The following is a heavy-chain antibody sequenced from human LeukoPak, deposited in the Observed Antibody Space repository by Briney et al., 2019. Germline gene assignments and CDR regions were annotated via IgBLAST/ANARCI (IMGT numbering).Heavy chain of an antibody. CDR2: ISSTSSYI. V-gene: IGHV3-21*01. CDR3: ARKSSAVAGPFDY. CDR1: GFTFSSYA. Sequence: GGSLRLSCAASGFTFSSYAMNWVRHAPGKGLEWVSSISSTSSYIYYADSVKGRFTISRDNAKNSLYLQMNSLRAEDTAVYYCARKSSAVAGPFDYWGQGTLVTVSS. D-gene: IGHD6-19*01. J-gene: IGHJ4*02.